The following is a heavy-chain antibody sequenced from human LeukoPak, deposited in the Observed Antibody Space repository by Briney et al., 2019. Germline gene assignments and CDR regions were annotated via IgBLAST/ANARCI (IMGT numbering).Heavy chain of an antibody. Sequence: GGSLRLSCAASGFTFSGSAMHWVRQAPGKGLEWVSVIYSGGSTYYADSVKGRFTISRDNSKNTLYLQMNSLRAEDTAVYYCARYALRLRLSYFDYWGQGTLVTVSS. CDR2: IYSGGST. J-gene: IGHJ4*02. CDR1: GFTFSGSA. CDR3: ARYALRLRLSYFDY. V-gene: IGHV3-66*01. D-gene: IGHD5-12*01.